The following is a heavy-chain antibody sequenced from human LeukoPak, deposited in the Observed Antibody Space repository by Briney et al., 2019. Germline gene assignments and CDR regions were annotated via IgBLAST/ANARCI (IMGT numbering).Heavy chain of an antibody. CDR2: ICGGGDTT. CDR1: GFTLRSYA. V-gene: IGHV3-23*01. Sequence: PGGSLRLSCAASGFTLRSYAMRWVRQAPGKGLEWVSGICGGGDTTYYADSVKGRFTISRDNSKNTLYLQMNSLRAEDTAVYYCARAGGYYGSGSYLDHGGEGTLVTVSS. CDR3: ARAGGYYGSGSYLDH. D-gene: IGHD3-10*01. J-gene: IGHJ4*02.